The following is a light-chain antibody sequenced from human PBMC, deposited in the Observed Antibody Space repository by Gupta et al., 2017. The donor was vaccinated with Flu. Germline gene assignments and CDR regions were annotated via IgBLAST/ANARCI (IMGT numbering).Light chain of an antibody. CDR1: SSNIGSET. Sequence: QSVLTQPPSASGTPGQRITIPCSGSSSNIGSETVNWYQQLPGTAPKLLIYSNNQRPSGVPARFSGSKPGTSASLAISGLQSEDEADYYCATWDDSLKEVFGGGTKLTVL. J-gene: IGLJ3*02. CDR3: ATWDDSLKEV. CDR2: SNN. V-gene: IGLV1-44*01.